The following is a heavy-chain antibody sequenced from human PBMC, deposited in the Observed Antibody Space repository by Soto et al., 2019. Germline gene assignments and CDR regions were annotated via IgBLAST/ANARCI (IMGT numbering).Heavy chain of an antibody. CDR2: ISYDGSKK. CDR3: PTESYAFWSGYYLDY. V-gene: IGHV3-30-3*01. CDR1: GFTFSSYA. D-gene: IGHD3-3*01. Sequence: QVQLVESGGGVVQPGRSLRLSCAASGFTFSSYAMHWVRQAPGKGLEWVALISYDGSKKFYPDSVKGRFTISRDNSKNTQYLQMNSLRGEKTAGKYCPTESYAFWSGYYLDYWGQGPLLPVAS. J-gene: IGHJ4*02.